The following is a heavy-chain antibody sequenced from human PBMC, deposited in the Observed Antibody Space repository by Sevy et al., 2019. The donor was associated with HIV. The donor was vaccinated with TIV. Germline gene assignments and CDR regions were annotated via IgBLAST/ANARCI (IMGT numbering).Heavy chain of an antibody. J-gene: IGHJ2*01. V-gene: IGHV3-30*07. CDR3: ARESGSNWYFDL. Sequence: SVKGRFAISRDNSKNTVYLQMNSLRAADTAVYSCARESGSNWYFDLWGRGTPVTVSS. D-gene: IGHD1-26*01.